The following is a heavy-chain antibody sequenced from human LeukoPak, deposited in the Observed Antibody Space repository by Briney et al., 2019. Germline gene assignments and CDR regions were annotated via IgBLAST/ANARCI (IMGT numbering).Heavy chain of an antibody. D-gene: IGHD3-10*01. J-gene: IGHJ4*02. Sequence: GGSLRLSCAASEFSVGSNYMTWVRQAPGKGLEWVSGISGSGSSTYYADSVKGRFTISRDNFKKTLYLQMSSLRAEDTAVYYCAKTTTLTMTRGASFDCWGQGALVTVSS. CDR3: AKTTTLTMTRGASFDC. CDR2: ISGSGSST. CDR1: EFSVGSNY. V-gene: IGHV3-23*01.